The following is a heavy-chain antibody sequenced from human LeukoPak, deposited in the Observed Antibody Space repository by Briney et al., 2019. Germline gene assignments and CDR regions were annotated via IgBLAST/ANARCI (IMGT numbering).Heavy chain of an antibody. CDR2: IRSGGDTT. Sequence: GGSLRLPCAASGFTFNNHAMSWVRQAPGKGLAWVSAIRSGGDTTYYADSVKGRFIISRDNSKNMVYLQMNSLRADDTAVYYCAKVAWLGTVASYYFDPWGQGTQVTVFS. CDR1: GFTFNNHA. D-gene: IGHD4-23*01. V-gene: IGHV3-23*01. J-gene: IGHJ4*02. CDR3: AKVAWLGTVASYYFDP.